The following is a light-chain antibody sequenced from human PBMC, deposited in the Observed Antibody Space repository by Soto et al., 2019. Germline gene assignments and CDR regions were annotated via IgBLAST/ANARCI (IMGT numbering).Light chain of an antibody. V-gene: IGLV1-51*01. CDR3: GTWDSSLSAP. J-gene: IGLJ3*02. CDR1: SSNIGKNY. CDR2: DNF. Sequence: QSVLTQPPSVSAAAGQKVTISCSGSSSNIGKNYVSWYQQVPGRAPKLLIYDNFKRPSGIPDRFSGSKSGTSATLDITGLQTGDEADYYCGTWDSSLSAPFGGGTKLTVL.